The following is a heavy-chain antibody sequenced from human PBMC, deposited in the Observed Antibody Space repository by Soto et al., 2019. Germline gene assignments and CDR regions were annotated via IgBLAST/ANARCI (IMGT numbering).Heavy chain of an antibody. CDR1: GDSSSGGNFY. V-gene: IGHV4-39*01. D-gene: IGHD3-10*01. J-gene: IGHJ3*02. CDR3: ARQRAWYGEWAYDI. CDR2: INYSGHT. Sequence: AETLSLTCTVSGDSSSGGNFYWGWMRQLPGKGLEWIGSINYSGHTYYSPSLKSRVTISVDPSRNQFSLDLSSVTAADSAVYYCARQRAWYGEWAYDIWGQGTMVTVSS.